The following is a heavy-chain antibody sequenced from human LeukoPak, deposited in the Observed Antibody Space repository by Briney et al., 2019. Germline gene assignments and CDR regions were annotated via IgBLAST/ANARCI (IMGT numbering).Heavy chain of an antibody. V-gene: IGHV4-59*01. CDR2: IYYSPST. J-gene: IGHJ5*02. D-gene: IGHD6-13*01. Sequence: IAYIYYSPSTNSNPSLKSGLTISVETSKNQFSLKLSSVTAADTAVYYCARAYSSSVNWFDPWGQGTLVTVSS. CDR3: ARAYSSSVNWFDP.